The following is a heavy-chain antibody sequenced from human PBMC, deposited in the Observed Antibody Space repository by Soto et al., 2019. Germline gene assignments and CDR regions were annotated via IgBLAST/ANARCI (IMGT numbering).Heavy chain of an antibody. CDR3: ARSGAYCTSITCLFDSF. CDR2: ISAYNGDT. Sequence: QAQLVQSGGEVKKPGASVKVSCRASGYTFTSYGYAWVRQAPGQGLEWMGWISAYNGDTIYAQKFQDRVTLTTDTSTTTAHMELRNLGSDDTAVYYCARSGAYCTSITCLFDSFWGLGTLVTVSS. J-gene: IGHJ4*02. D-gene: IGHD2-8*01. V-gene: IGHV1-18*01. CDR1: GYTFTSYG.